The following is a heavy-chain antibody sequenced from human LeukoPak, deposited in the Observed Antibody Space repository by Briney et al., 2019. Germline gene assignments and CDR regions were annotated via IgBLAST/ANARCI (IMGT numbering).Heavy chain of an antibody. Sequence: GGSLRLSCAASGFTVSSNYMSWVRQAPGKGLEWVSVIYSGGSTYYADSVKGRFTTSRDNSKNTLYLQMNSLRAEDTAVYYCARGGGYTKNAFDYWGQGTLVTVSS. CDR1: GFTVSSNY. J-gene: IGHJ4*02. V-gene: IGHV3-53*01. D-gene: IGHD5-24*01. CDR2: IYSGGST. CDR3: ARGGGYTKNAFDY.